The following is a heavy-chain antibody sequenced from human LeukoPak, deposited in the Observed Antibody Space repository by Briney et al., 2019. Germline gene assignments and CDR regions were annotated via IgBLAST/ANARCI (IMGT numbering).Heavy chain of an antibody. CDR1: GGSFTDYY. CDR3: AGAVRYTYGNSYWYFDL. D-gene: IGHD5-18*01. J-gene: IGHJ2*01. CDR2: ITHTGNT. Sequence: SETLSLTCAVYGGSFTDYYWSWIRQPPGKGLEWIGEITHTGNTNYNPSLKSRVAISVDTPKNQFSLKLSSVTAADTAIYYCAGAVRYTYGNSYWYFDLWGRGTLVTVSS. V-gene: IGHV4-34*01.